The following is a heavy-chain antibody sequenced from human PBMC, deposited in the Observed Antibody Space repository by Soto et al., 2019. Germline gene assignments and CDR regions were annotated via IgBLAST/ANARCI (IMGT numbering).Heavy chain of an antibody. CDR1: GGSISSYY. D-gene: IGHD3-10*01. J-gene: IGHJ5*02. Sequence: PSETLSLTCTVSGGSISSYYWSWIRQPPGKGLEWIGYIYYSGSTNYNPSLKSRVTISVDTSKNQFSLKLSSVTAADTAVYYCARLTRAFGYAPWGQGTLVTVSS. V-gene: IGHV4-59*08. CDR2: IYYSGST. CDR3: ARLTRAFGYAP.